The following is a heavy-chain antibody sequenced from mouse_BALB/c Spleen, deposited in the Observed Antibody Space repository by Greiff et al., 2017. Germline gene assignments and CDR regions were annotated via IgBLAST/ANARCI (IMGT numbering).Heavy chain of an antibody. J-gene: IGHJ3*01. CDR1: GYTFTSYY. CDR2: INPSNGGT. D-gene: IGHD2-14*01. V-gene: IGHV1S81*02. Sequence: QVQLQQSGADLVKPGASVKLSCKASGYTFTSYYMYWVKQRPGQGLEWIGEINPSNGGTNFNEKFKSKATLTVDKSSSTAYMQLSSLTSEDSAVYYCTSYYRFWCAYWGQGTLVTVSA. CDR3: TSYYRFWCAY.